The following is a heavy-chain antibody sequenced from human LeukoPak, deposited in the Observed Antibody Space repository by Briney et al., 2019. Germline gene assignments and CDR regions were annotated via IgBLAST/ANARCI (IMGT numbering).Heavy chain of an antibody. J-gene: IGHJ4*02. V-gene: IGHV4-30-4*08. D-gene: IGHD3-10*01. CDR1: GGSISSGDYY. CDR2: IYYSGST. CDR3: ARVRWXXXYGSGXFXY. Sequence: SQTLSLTCTVSGGSISSGDYYWSWIRQPPGKGLEWIGYIYYSGSTYYNPSLKSRVTISVDTSKNQFSLKLSSVTAADTAVYXCARVRWXXXYGSGXFXYWGQXTLVTVSS.